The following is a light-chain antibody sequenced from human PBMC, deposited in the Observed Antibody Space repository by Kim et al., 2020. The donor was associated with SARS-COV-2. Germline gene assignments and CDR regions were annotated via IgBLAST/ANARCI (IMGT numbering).Light chain of an antibody. CDR3: LVTSNNARV. CDR1: TGAVTSDHS. Sequence: GTVMPTCGSSTGAVTSDHSPYGFQQRPGQAPRTLMYDTNNKHSWTPARFSGSLLGGKAALTLSGAQPEDEAEYYCLVTSNNARVFGGGTQLTVL. V-gene: IGLV7-46*01. J-gene: IGLJ2*01. CDR2: DTN.